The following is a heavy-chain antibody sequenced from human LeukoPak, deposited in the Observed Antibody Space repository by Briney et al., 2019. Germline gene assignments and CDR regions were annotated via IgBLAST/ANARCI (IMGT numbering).Heavy chain of an antibody. D-gene: IGHD6-19*01. CDR3: AGPYLTSGWKGAHNWFDP. Sequence: PSETLSLTCTVSGGSISSYYWSWIRQPPGKGLEWIGYIYYSGSTNYNPSLKSRVTISVDTSKNQFSLKLSSVTAADTAVYYCAGPYLTSGWKGAHNWFDPWGQGTLVTVSS. J-gene: IGHJ5*02. CDR2: IYYSGST. CDR1: GGSISSYY. V-gene: IGHV4-59*12.